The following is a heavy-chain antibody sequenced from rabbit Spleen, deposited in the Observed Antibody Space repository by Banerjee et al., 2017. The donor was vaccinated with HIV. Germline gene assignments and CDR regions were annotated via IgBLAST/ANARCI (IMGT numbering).Heavy chain of an antibody. J-gene: IGHJ4*01. D-gene: IGHD1-1*01. CDR1: GFSFSSGYY. CDR3: ARDLLGVIGWNFYL. CDR2: IAAGSGVTT. V-gene: IGHV1S40*01. Sequence: QSLEESGGDLVKPGTSLTLTCKAFGFSFSSGYYMCWVRQAPGKGLEWIACIAAGSGVTTYYANWAKGRFTISRTSSTTVTLRMTSLTAADRATYFCARDLLGVIGWNFYLWGPGTLVTVS.